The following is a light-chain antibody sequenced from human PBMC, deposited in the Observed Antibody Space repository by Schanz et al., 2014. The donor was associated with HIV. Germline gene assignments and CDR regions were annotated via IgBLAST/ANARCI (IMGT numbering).Light chain of an antibody. V-gene: IGLV1-44*01. Sequence: QSVLTQPPSASGTPGRRVTISCSGSNSNIGSYVVNWYHQLPGTAPKLLIYDNNQRPSGVPDRFSGSKSGTSASLAISGLQSEDEADYYCQSYDSSLSGSVFGGGTKLTVL. J-gene: IGLJ2*01. CDR1: NSNIGSYV. CDR3: QSYDSSLSGSV. CDR2: DNN.